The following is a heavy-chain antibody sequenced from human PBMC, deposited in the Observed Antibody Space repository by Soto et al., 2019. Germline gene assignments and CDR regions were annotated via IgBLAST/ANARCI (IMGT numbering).Heavy chain of an antibody. J-gene: IGHJ6*02. CDR2: IYYSGST. CDR1: GGSISSSSYY. V-gene: IGHV4-39*01. D-gene: IGHD2-15*01. CDR3: ARHVSGGYYYGMDV. Sequence: ETLSLTCTVSGGSISSSSYYWGWIRQPPGKGLEWIGSIYYSGSTYYNPSLKSRVTISVDTSKNQFSLKLSSVTAADTAVYYCARHVSGGYYYGMDVWGQGATVTVSS.